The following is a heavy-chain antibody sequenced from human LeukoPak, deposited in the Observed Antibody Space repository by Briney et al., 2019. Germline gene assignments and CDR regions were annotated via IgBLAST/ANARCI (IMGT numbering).Heavy chain of an antibody. CDR2: IIPIFGTV. J-gene: IGHJ6*03. V-gene: IGHV1-69*06. CDR1: GCTFSSYA. CDR3: ARSLFRFLEWSYRSYYYYYMDV. Sequence: ASVKVSCKASGCTFSSYAISWVRQAPGQGLEWMGGIIPIFGTVNYAQKFQGRVTITADKSTSTAYMELSSLRSEDTAVYFCARSLFRFLEWSYRSYYYYYMDVWGKGTTVTVSS. D-gene: IGHD3-3*01.